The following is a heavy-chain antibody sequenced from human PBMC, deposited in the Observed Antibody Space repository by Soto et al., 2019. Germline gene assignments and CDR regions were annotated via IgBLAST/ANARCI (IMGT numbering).Heavy chain of an antibody. CDR1: GYSFTSYW. J-gene: IGHJ6*02. CDR3: ARLPDYDFWSGYSPEYYYYYGMDV. V-gene: IGHV5-10-1*01. Sequence: GESLKISCKGSGYSFTSYWISWVRQMPGKGLEWMGRIDPSDSYTNYSPSFQGHVTISADKSISTAYLQWSSLKASDTAMYYCARLPDYDFWSGYSPEYYYYYGMDVWGQGTTVTV. D-gene: IGHD3-3*01. CDR2: IDPSDSYT.